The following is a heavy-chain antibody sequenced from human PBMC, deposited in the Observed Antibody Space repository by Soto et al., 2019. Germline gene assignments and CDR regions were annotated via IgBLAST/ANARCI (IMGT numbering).Heavy chain of an antibody. D-gene: IGHD3-3*01. CDR1: GGSFSSGDYY. Sequence: SETLSLTCTVSGGSFSSGDYYWSWIRQPPGKGLEWIGFIYYSGSTYYNPSLKSRVTLSVDTSKNHFSLKLSSVTAADTAVYYCARRGMYYDFWSGYSSYYYYAMDVWGQGTTVTVSS. CDR3: ARRGMYYDFWSGYSSYYYYAMDV. CDR2: IYYSGST. V-gene: IGHV4-30-4*01. J-gene: IGHJ6*02.